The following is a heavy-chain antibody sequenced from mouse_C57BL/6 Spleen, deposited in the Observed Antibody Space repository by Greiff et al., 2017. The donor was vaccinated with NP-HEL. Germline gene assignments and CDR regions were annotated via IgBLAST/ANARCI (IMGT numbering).Heavy chain of an antibody. CDR1: GYAFSSSW. V-gene: IGHV1-82*01. J-gene: IGHJ3*01. CDR2: IYPGDGDT. D-gene: IGHD2-3*01. Sequence: QVQLKQSGPELVKPGASVKISCKASGYAFSSSWMNWVKQRPGKGLEWIGRIYPGDGDTNYNGKFKGKATLTADKSSSTAYMQLSSLTSEDSAVYFCAIPSIHDGYYGFAYWGQGTLVTVSA. CDR3: AIPSIHDGYYGFAY.